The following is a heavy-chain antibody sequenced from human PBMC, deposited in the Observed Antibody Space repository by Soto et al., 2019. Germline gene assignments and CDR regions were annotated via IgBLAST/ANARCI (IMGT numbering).Heavy chain of an antibody. D-gene: IGHD3-3*01. V-gene: IGHV1-69*13. CDR1: GGTFSSYA. CDR2: IIPIFGTA. Sequence: ASVKVSCKASGGTFSSYAISWVRQAPGQGLEWMGGIIPIFGTANYAQKFQGRVTITADESTSTAYMELSSLRSEDTAVYYCACAPGGYDFWSGYYYYGMDVWGQGTTVTVSS. J-gene: IGHJ6*02. CDR3: ACAPGGYDFWSGYYYYGMDV.